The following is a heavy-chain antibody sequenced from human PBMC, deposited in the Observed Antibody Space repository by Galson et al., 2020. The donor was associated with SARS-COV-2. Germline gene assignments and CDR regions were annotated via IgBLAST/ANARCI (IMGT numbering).Heavy chain of an antibody. CDR2: INSGST. CDR3: ARETQGENWGEDYFDY. D-gene: IGHD7-27*01. Sequence: SETLYLTCAVSGDSVSSGDYSWSWIRQPPGKGLEWIGYINSGSTSYNPSLESRLTMSIDTSKNQFSLKLSSVTAADTAVYYCARETQGENWGEDYFDYWGQGTLVTVSS. J-gene: IGHJ4*02. CDR1: GDSVSSGDYS. V-gene: IGHV4-30-4*07.